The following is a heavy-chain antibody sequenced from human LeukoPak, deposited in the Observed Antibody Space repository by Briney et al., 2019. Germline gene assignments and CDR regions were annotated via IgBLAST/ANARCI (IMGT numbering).Heavy chain of an antibody. CDR1: GFTFSSYA. CDR2: ISGSGGST. V-gene: IGHV3-23*01. Sequence: LPGGSLRLSCAASGFTFSSYAMSWVRQAPGKGLEWVSAISGSGGSTYYADSVKGRFTISRDNSKNTLYLQMNSLRAEDTAVYYCAKDRAGLLWFGELLYYFDYWGQGTLVTVSS. D-gene: IGHD3-10*01. J-gene: IGHJ4*02. CDR3: AKDRAGLLWFGELLYYFDY.